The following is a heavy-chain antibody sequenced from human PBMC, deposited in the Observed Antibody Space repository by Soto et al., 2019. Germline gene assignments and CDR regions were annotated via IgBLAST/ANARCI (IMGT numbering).Heavy chain of an antibody. V-gene: IGHV3-21*01. Sequence: EVQLVESGGGLVKPGGSLRVSCAASGFTFSSYSMNWVRQAPGKGLEWVSCISGGSGFIEYADSVKGRFTISRDNAKNSLYRQMNSLRADDTAVYYCVRVLLHLGEVGDSWGQGTQVTVSS. CDR2: ISGGSGFI. D-gene: IGHD3-10*01. J-gene: IGHJ4*02. CDR3: VRVLLHLGEVGDS. CDR1: GFTFSSYS.